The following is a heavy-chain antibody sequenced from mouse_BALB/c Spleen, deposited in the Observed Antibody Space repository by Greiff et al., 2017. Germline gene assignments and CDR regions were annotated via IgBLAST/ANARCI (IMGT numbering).Heavy chain of an antibody. D-gene: IGHD2-4*01. CDR2: ISDGGSYT. Sequence: EVNVVESGGGLVKPGGSLKLSCAASGFTFSDYYMYWVRQTPEKRLEWVATISDGGSYTYYPDSVKGRFTISRDNAKNNLYLQMSSLKSEDTAMYYCARDRGDYDGFAYWGQGTLVTVSA. CDR1: GFTFSDYY. J-gene: IGHJ3*01. CDR3: ARDRGDYDGFAY. V-gene: IGHV5-4*02.